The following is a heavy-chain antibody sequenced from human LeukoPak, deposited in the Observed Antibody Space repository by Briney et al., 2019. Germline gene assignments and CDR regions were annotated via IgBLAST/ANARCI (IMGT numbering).Heavy chain of an antibody. V-gene: IGHV3-23*01. Sequence: TGGSLRLSCTASGFTFSSYALSWVRQAPGKGLEWVSSISESGDTPYYADSVKGLFTISRDNSKNTLYLQMSSLRAEDTAVYYCAQLLDDNPIRWYFGLWGRGTLVTVSS. CDR1: GFTFSSYA. CDR2: ISESGDTP. D-gene: IGHD1-14*01. J-gene: IGHJ2*01. CDR3: AQLLDDNPIRWYFGL.